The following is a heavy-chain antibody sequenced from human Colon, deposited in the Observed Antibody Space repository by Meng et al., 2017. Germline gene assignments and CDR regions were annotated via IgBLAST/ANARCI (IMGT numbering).Heavy chain of an antibody. V-gene: IGHV4-61*01. CDR3: ARDDTGRLDY. CDR1: GASVSSGNYY. CDR2: ISNSGST. J-gene: IGHJ4*02. Sequence: QGRLQWSGPGLVGPSETLSLTCTVSGASVSSGNYYWSWIRQPPGKGLEWIGYISNSGSTHYNPSLKSQVTMSLDTSKNQFSLKLSSLTAADTAVYYCARDDTGRLDYWGQGTLVTVSS. D-gene: IGHD3-10*01.